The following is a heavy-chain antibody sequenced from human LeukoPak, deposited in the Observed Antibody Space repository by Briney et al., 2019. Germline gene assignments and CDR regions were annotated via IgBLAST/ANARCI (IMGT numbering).Heavy chain of an antibody. CDR3: ARDRQSSGWPDY. J-gene: IGHJ4*02. V-gene: IGHV3-30*03. Sequence: QPGRSLRLSCAASGFTFSSYGIHWVRQAPGKGLEWVAVISYDGCNKYYADSVKGRFTISRDNSKNTLYLQMNSLRAEDTAVYYCARDRQSSGWPDYWGQGTLVTVSS. D-gene: IGHD6-19*01. CDR2: ISYDGCNK. CDR1: GFTFSSYG.